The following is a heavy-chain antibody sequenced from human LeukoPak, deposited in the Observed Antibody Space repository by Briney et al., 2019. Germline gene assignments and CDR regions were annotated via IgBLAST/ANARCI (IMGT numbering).Heavy chain of an antibody. V-gene: IGHV3-7*01. J-gene: IGHJ4*02. Sequence: GPLRLSCAASGFTFSSYWMSWVRQAPGKGLEWVANIKQDGSEKYYVDSVKGRFTISRDNAKNSLYLQMNSLRAEDTAVYYCARVYPTVNYFDYWGQGTLVTVSS. D-gene: IGHD4-17*01. CDR3: ARVYPTVNYFDY. CDR1: GFTFSSYW. CDR2: IKQDGSEK.